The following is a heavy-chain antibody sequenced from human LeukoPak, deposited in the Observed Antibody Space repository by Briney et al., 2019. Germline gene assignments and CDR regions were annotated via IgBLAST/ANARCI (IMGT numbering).Heavy chain of an antibody. CDR2: IKNDGSYT. V-gene: IGHV3-74*01. D-gene: IGHD5-24*01. CDR3: VRDGDAYNFDF. CDR1: GFTLSLAW. Sequence: GGSLRLSCATSGFTLSLAWMHWVRQAPGKGLEWVSRIKNDGSYTNYADSVKGRFTISRDNARNTLNLHMISLRAEDTAVYFCVRDGDAYNFDFWGQGVLVAVSS. J-gene: IGHJ4*02.